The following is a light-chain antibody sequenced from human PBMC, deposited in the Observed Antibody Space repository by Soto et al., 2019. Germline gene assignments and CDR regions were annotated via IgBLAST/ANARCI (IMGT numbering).Light chain of an antibody. CDR1: QSVSRY. V-gene: IGKV3-11*01. CDR3: QQRREWPLT. Sequence: EIVLTQSPATLPLSPGERATLSCRASQSVSRYLAWYQQKPGQAPRLLIYAASNRATGIPARFSGSGSETDFTLTISSLEPEDFAVYYCQQRREWPLTFGGGTKVDIK. CDR2: AAS. J-gene: IGKJ4*01.